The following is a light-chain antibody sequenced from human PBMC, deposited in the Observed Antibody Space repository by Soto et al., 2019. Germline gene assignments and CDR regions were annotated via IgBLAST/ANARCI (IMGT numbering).Light chain of an antibody. CDR3: QQYGSSSWT. Sequence: EIVLTHSPGTLSLSPGEIATLSCRASQSVSSSYLAWYHHKPGQAPRLLIYGASSRATGIPDRFSGSGSGTDFTLTISRLEPEDFAVYYCQQYGSSSWTFGQGTKVDIK. J-gene: IGKJ1*01. CDR1: QSVSSSY. V-gene: IGKV3-20*01. CDR2: GAS.